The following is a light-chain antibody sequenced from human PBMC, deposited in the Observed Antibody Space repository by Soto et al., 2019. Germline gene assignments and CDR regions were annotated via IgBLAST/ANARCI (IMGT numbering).Light chain of an antibody. CDR3: AAWDDSLNGPV. CDR2: RNN. V-gene: IGLV1-44*01. Sequence: QSVLTQPPSASGTPGQRVTVSCSGSSSNMGTNTVSWYQQLPGTAPKLLMSRNNQRPSGVPDRFSGSKSGTSASLAISGLQSEDEADYYCAAWDDSLNGPVFGGGTKLT. CDR1: SSNMGTNT. J-gene: IGLJ2*01.